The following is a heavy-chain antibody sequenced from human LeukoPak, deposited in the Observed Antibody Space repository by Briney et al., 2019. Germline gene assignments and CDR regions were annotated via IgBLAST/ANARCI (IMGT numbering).Heavy chain of an antibody. J-gene: IGHJ3*02. D-gene: IGHD6-19*01. Sequence: KPSETLSLTCTVSGGSISSSSYYWGWTRQPPGKGLEWIGSIYYSGSTYYNPSLKSRVTISVDTSKNQFSLKLSSVTAADTAVYHCARHDWAVAAPPFIWGQGTMVTVSS. CDR2: IYYSGST. CDR3: ARHDWAVAAPPFI. V-gene: IGHV4-39*01. CDR1: GGSISSSSYY.